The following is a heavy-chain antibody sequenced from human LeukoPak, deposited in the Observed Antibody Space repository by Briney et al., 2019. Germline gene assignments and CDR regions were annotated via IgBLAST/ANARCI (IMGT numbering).Heavy chain of an antibody. V-gene: IGHV1-18*01. Sequence: ASVKVSCKASGGTFSSYAISWVRQAPGQGLEWMGWISAYNGNTNYAQKLQGRVTMTTDTSTSTAYMELRSLRSDDTAVYYCASVVKGTDYWGQGTLVTVSS. CDR2: ISAYNGNT. J-gene: IGHJ4*02. CDR1: GGTFSSYA. CDR3: ASVVKGTDY. D-gene: IGHD4-23*01.